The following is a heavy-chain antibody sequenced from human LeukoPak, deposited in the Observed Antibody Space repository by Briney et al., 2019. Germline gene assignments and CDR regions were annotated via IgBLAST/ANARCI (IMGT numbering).Heavy chain of an antibody. D-gene: IGHD3-22*01. J-gene: IGHJ4*02. CDR2: IYYSGST. Sequence: SETLSLTCTVSGGSISSSSYYWGWIRQPPGKGLEWIGSIYYSGSTYYNPSLKGRVTISVDTSKNQFSLKLSSVTAADTAVYYCVNYYDSSDYQQPNHFDYWGQGTLVTVSS. CDR1: GGSISSSSYY. CDR3: VNYYDSSDYQQPNHFDY. V-gene: IGHV4-39*01.